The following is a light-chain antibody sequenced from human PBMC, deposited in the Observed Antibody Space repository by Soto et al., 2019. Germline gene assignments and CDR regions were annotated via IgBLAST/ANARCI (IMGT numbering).Light chain of an antibody. CDR2: SDN. CDR3: AAWDHSLNGCV. J-gene: IGLJ1*01. V-gene: IGLV1-44*01. Sequence: QSVLTQPPSASGTPGQRVTISCSGSSSNIGTYSVSWYQHFPGTAPRLLIYSDNQRPSGVPDRFSASKSGASASLAISGLQSEDEADFYCAAWDHSLNGCVFGTGTKVTVL. CDR1: SSNIGTYS.